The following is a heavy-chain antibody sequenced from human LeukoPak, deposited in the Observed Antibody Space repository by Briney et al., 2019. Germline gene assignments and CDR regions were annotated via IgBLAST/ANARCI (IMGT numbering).Heavy chain of an antibody. Sequence: GGSLRLSCAASGFTFSSYSMNWVRQAPGKGLEWVSSISSSSSYIYYADSVKGRFTISRDNAKNSLYLQMNSLRAEDTAVYYCARDGRITMVRGAGRFMDVWGQGTTVTVSS. CDR3: ARDGRITMVRGAGRFMDV. J-gene: IGHJ6*02. CDR2: ISSSSSYI. D-gene: IGHD3-10*01. V-gene: IGHV3-21*01. CDR1: GFTFSSYS.